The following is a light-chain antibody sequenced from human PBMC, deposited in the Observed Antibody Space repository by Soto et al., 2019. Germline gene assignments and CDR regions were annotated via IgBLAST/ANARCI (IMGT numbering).Light chain of an antibody. CDR3: QHFSSYPLT. CDR1: QTVRNNY. CDR2: DAS. Sequence: EFVLTQSPGTLSLSPGERATLSCRASQTVRNNYLAWYQQKPGQAPRLLIYDASSRATGIPDRFSGGGSGTHFTLTISRLEPEDFAVYYCQHFSSYPLTFGGGTKVEIK. J-gene: IGKJ4*01. V-gene: IGKV3-20*01.